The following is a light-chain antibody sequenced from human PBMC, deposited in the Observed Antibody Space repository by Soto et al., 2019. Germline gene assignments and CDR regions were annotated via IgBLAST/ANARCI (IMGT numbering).Light chain of an antibody. CDR1: QSISNS. J-gene: IGKJ1*01. CDR3: LQHYTYLWT. Sequence: DIQMTQSPSSLSASVGDRVTITCRASQSISNSLNWYQQKPGRAPKLLIYAASSLQSGVPSRFSGSGSGTEFTLTISSLQPEDFATYYCLQHYTYLWTFGQGTKVDIK. V-gene: IGKV1-17*01. CDR2: AAS.